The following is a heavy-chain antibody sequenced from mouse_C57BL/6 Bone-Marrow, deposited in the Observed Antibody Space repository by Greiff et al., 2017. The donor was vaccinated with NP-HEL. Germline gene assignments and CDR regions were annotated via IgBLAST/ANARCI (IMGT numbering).Heavy chain of an antibody. CDR1: GFTFSSYT. CDR2: ISGGGGNT. V-gene: IGHV5-9*01. J-gene: IGHJ4*01. CDR3: ARQMDY. Sequence: EVQLVESGGGLVKPGGSLKLSCAASGFTFSSYTMSWVRQTPEKRLEWVATISGGGGNTYYPDSVKGRFTISRDNAKNTLYLQLSSLRSEDTALYYCARQMDYWGQGTSVTVSS.